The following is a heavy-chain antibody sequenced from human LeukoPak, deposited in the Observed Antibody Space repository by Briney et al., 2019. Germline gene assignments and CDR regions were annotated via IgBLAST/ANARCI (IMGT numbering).Heavy chain of an antibody. V-gene: IGHV3-7*05. CDR1: GFTFSRYW. D-gene: IGHD1-14*01. J-gene: IGHJ4*02. Sequence: PGGSLRLSCSASGFTFSRYWMSWVRQAPGKGLEWVANIKPDGSEKYSVDSVKGRFTISRDNAKNSLYLQMNSLRVEDTAVYYCARDNSGPDPEHWARWGQGTLVIVSS. CDR3: ARDNSGPDPEHWAR. CDR2: IKPDGSEK.